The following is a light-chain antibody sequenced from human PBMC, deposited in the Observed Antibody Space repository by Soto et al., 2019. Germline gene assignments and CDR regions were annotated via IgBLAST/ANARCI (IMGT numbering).Light chain of an antibody. CDR3: CSYAGSSTWV. Sequence: QSALTQPASVSGSPGQSSTISCTGTSSDVGSYNLVSWYQQHPVKAPKLMIYEGSKRPSGVSNRFSGSKSGNTASLTISGLQAEDEADYYCCSYAGSSTWVFGGGTKLTVL. CDR1: SSDVGSYNL. J-gene: IGLJ3*02. CDR2: EGS. V-gene: IGLV2-23*01.